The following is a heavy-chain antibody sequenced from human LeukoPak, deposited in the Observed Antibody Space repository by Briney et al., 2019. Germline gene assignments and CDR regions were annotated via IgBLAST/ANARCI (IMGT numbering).Heavy chain of an antibody. CDR3: ALDRIHLWSS. V-gene: IGHV2-5*02. Sequence: SGPTRANPTQTLTLTCTFSGFSLNTSGVGVGWIRQPPGKALEWLALIYWDDDTSYSTSLKSRLTITKHTSKNPVVLTMTNMHPVDTATYYCALDRIHLWSSWGQGTLVTVSS. CDR2: IYWDDDT. CDR1: GFSLNTSGVG. D-gene: IGHD5-18*01. J-gene: IGHJ5*02.